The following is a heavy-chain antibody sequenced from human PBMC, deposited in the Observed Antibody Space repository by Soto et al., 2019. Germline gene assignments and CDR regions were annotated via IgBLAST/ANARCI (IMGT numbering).Heavy chain of an antibody. D-gene: IGHD3-10*01. V-gene: IGHV1-8*01. CDR2: MNPNSGNT. CDR3: ARDSGYGSGASVNHYLDY. Sequence: WASVKVSCKASGYTFTSYDINWVRQATGQGLEWMGWMNPNSGNTGYAQKFQGRVTMTRNTSISTAYMELSSLRSEDTAVYYCARDSGYGSGASVNHYLDYWGHGTLVTVSS. CDR1: GYTFTSYD. J-gene: IGHJ4*01.